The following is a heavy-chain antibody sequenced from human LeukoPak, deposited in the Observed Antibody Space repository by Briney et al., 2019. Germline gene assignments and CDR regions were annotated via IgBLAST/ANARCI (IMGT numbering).Heavy chain of an antibody. CDR2: IYSGGST. D-gene: IGHD4-17*01. V-gene: IGHV3-66*01. CDR3: AKDREGLGTVTYFDY. CDR1: GFTVSSNY. Sequence: GGSLRLSCAASGFTVSSNYMSWVRQAPGKGLEWVSVIYSGGSTYYADSVKGRFTISRDNSKNTLYLQMNSLRAEDTAVYYCAKDREGLGTVTYFDYWGQGTLVTVSS. J-gene: IGHJ4*02.